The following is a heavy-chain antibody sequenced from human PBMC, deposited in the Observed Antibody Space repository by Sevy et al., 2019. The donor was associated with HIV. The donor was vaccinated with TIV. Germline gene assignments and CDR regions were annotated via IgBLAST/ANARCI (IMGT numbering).Heavy chain of an antibody. J-gene: IGHJ6*02. CDR2: IYYSGST. Sequence: SETLSLTCTVSGGSISSSSYYWGWIRQPPGKGLEWIGSIYYSGSTYYNPSLKSRVTISVDTSKNQFSLKLSSVTAADTAVYYCARDIAVAAHYYYGMDVWGQGTTVTVSS. D-gene: IGHD6-19*01. CDR1: GGSISSSSYY. V-gene: IGHV4-39*02. CDR3: ARDIAVAAHYYYGMDV.